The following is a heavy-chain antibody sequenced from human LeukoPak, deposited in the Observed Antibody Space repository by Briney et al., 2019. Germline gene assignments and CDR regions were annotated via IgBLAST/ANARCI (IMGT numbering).Heavy chain of an antibody. V-gene: IGHV3-23*01. CDR1: GFTFSSYA. CDR2: ISGSGGST. D-gene: IGHD1-26*01. J-gene: IGHJ4*02. Sequence: SGGSLRLSCAAAGFTFSSYAMRWARQAPGKGLEWVSTISGSGGSTYYADSVKGRFTISRDNSKSTLYLQMNSLRAEDTAFYYCANPIVGATTRGTVDYWGQGTLVTVSS. CDR3: ANPIVGATTRGTVDY.